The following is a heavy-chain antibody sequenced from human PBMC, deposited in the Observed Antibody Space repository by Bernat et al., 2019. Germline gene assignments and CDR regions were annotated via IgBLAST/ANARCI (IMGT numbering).Heavy chain of an antibody. J-gene: IGHJ4*02. V-gene: IGHV3-30*09. CDR1: GFTLNDFA. CDR2: ISYDGSNK. Sequence: QVQVVESGGGVVQPGRSLRLSCTASGFTLNDFAMYWVRQAPGKGLEWVAFISYDGSNKYYADSVKGRFAISRDISKSTLYLQMDSLRVEDTAVYYCAKDGYNSGWFFDYWGQGTLVTVSS. CDR3: AKDGYNSGWFFDY. D-gene: IGHD6-19*01.